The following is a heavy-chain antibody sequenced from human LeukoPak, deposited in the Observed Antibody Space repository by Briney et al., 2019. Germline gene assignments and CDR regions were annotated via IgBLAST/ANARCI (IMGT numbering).Heavy chain of an antibody. CDR2: ISYDGSNK. CDR1: GFTFSSYA. D-gene: IGHD4-17*01. CDR3: AKRGHDYGDHIDY. V-gene: IGHV3-30*18. Sequence: GGSLRLSCAASGFTFSSYAMHWVRQAPGKGLEWVAVISYDGSNKHYADSVKGRFTISRDNSKNTLYVQMSSLRVEDTAVYYCAKRGHDYGDHIDYWGQGTLVTVSS. J-gene: IGHJ4*02.